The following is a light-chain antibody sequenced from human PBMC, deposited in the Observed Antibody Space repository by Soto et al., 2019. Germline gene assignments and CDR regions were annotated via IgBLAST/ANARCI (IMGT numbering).Light chain of an antibody. CDR2: DAS. V-gene: IGKV3-11*01. CDR1: QSVSSY. J-gene: IGKJ4*01. Sequence: EIVLTQSPATLSLSPGERATLSCRASQSVSSYLAWYQQKPGQAPRLLIYDASNRATGIPARFSGSGSGTDFTLTISSLEPEYFAVYYCQQRSNLSRLTFCGGTNVDI. CDR3: QQRSNLSRLT.